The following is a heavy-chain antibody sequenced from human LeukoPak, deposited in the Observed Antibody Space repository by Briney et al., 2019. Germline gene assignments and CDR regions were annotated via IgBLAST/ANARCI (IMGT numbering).Heavy chain of an antibody. D-gene: IGHD5-12*01. V-gene: IGHV1-69*13. CDR1: GGTFSSYA. Sequence: SVKVSCKASGGTFSSYAISWVRQAPGQGLEWMGGIIPILGTANYAQKFQGRVTITADESTSTAYMELSSLRSEDTAVYYCARARSGYDSTYIPDYYYGMDVWGQGTTVTVSS. J-gene: IGHJ6*02. CDR2: IIPILGTA. CDR3: ARARSGYDSTYIPDYYYGMDV.